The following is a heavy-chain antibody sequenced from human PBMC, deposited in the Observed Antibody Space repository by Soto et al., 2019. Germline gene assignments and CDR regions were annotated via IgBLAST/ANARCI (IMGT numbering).Heavy chain of an antibody. V-gene: IGHV3-49*03. D-gene: IGHD3-22*01. Sequence: SLRLSCTASGFTFGDYAMSWFRQAPGKGLEWVGFMRSKAYGGTANYAASVNGRFTTSRDDSKSIAYLQMNSWKTEDAAVYYCTSDGDYYDNSGYSSYFYYWG. CDR2: MRSKAYGGTA. J-gene: IGHJ4*01. CDR3: TSDGDYYDNSGYSSYFYY. CDR1: GFTFGDYA.